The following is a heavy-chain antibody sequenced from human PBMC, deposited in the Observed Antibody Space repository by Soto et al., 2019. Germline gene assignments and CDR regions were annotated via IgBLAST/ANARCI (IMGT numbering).Heavy chain of an antibody. CDR1: GYTFTGYY. CDR2: INPNSGGT. Sequence: ASVKVSCKASGYTFTGYYMHWVRQAPGQGLEWMGWINPNSGGTNYAQKFQGWVTMTRDTSISTAYMELSRLRSDDTAVYYCAGSARYYDSSGYYYDYYFDYWGQGTLVTVSS. CDR3: AGSARYYDSSGYYYDYYFDY. J-gene: IGHJ4*02. D-gene: IGHD3-22*01. V-gene: IGHV1-2*04.